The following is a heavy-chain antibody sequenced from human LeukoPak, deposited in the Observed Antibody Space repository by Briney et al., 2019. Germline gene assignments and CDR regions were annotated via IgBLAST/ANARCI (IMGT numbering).Heavy chain of an antibody. CDR1: GGSFSGYY. CDR3: ALIGDHAWFDP. CDR2: INHSGST. Sequence: SETLSLTCAVYGGSFSGYYWSWIRQPPGKGLGWIGEINHSGSTNYNPSLKSRVTISVDTSKNQFSLKLSSVTAADTAVYYCALIGDHAWFDPWGQGTLVTASS. D-gene: IGHD3-10*01. V-gene: IGHV4-34*01. J-gene: IGHJ5*02.